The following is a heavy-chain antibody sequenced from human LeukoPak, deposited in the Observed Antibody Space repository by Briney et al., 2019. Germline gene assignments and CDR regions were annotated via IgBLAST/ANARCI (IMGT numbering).Heavy chain of an antibody. Sequence: SQTLSLTCAISGESVSSNSAAWNWIRESPSRGLEWLGRTYYRSKWYNDYAVSVKSRITINPDTSKNQFSLQLNSVTPEDTAVYYCARDRRGDYGDYSIYYGMDVWGQGTTVTVSS. CDR1: GESVSSNSAA. J-gene: IGHJ6*02. CDR2: TYYRSKWYN. D-gene: IGHD4-17*01. V-gene: IGHV6-1*01. CDR3: ARDRRGDYGDYSIYYGMDV.